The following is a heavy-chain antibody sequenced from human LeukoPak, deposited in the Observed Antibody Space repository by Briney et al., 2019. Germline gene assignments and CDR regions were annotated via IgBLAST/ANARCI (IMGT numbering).Heavy chain of an antibody. J-gene: IGHJ5*02. CDR1: GFTFSTYG. V-gene: IGHV3-30*02. CDR3: ARGLPSSTRTYNWFDP. Sequence: GGSLRLSCAASGFTFSTYGMHWVRQAPGKGPECVAFIHYDGGNEYNGDAVKCRFTISRDNSKNTLYLQMNSLRPEDTAVYYCARGLPSSTRTYNWFDPWGPGTLVTVSS. D-gene: IGHD2-2*01. CDR2: IHYDGGNE.